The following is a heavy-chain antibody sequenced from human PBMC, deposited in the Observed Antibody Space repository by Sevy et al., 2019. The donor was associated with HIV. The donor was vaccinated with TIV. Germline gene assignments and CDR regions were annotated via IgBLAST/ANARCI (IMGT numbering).Heavy chain of an antibody. Sequence: GGSLRLSCAASGFTFSNYAMNWVRQAPGKGLEWVSGISGSGGSGTKTNYADSVKGRFTIPRDDSKNSLFLQLNSLRAEDTAIYYCARKYDSSGYFDYWGQGTLVTVSS. V-gene: IGHV3-23*01. CDR2: ISGSGGSGTKT. D-gene: IGHD3-22*01. CDR1: GFTFSNYA. CDR3: ARKYDSSGYFDY. J-gene: IGHJ4*02.